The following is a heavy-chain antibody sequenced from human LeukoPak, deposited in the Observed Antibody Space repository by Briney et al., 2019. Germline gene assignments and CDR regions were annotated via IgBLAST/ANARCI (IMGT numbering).Heavy chain of an antibody. V-gene: IGHV3-9*01. CDR2: ISWNSGSI. CDR1: GFTFDDYA. Sequence: GGSLRLSCAASGFTFDDYAMHWVRQAPGKGLEWVSGISWNSGSIGYADSVKGRFTISRDNAKNPLYLQMNSLRAEDTALYYCAKDARRYSSSWYGFDYWGQGTLVTVSS. CDR3: AKDARRYSSSWYGFDY. D-gene: IGHD6-13*01. J-gene: IGHJ4*02.